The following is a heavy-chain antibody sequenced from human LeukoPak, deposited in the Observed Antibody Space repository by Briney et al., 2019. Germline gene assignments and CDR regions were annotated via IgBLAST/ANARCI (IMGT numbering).Heavy chain of an antibody. CDR1: GYTFTSYG. CDR2: ISAYNGNT. D-gene: IGHD2-2*01. Sequence: ASVKVSCKASGYTFTSYGISWVRQAPGQGLEWMGWISAYNGNTNYAQKLQGRVTMTTDTSTSTAYMELRSLRSDDTAVYYCAKDGQYCSSTSCYDFSEFDYWGQGTLVTVSS. CDR3: AKDGQYCSSTSCYDFSEFDY. J-gene: IGHJ4*02. V-gene: IGHV1-18*01.